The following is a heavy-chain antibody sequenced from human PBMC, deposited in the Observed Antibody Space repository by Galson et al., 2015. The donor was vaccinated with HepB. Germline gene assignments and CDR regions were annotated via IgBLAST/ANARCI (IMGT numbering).Heavy chain of an antibody. CDR2: IRWDDNK. D-gene: IGHD4-17*01. J-gene: IGHJ4*02. CDR3: ARNLYGDYASYFDY. V-gene: IGHV2-70*20. Sequence: PALVKPTQTLTLTCTFSGFSFRTSGMCVSWVRQPPGKALEWLAMIRWDDNKYYGTSLKTRPTISKDTSKNQVVLTLTNRDPVDTTTYYCARNLYGDYASYFDYWGQGAQVTVSS. CDR1: GFSFRTSGMC.